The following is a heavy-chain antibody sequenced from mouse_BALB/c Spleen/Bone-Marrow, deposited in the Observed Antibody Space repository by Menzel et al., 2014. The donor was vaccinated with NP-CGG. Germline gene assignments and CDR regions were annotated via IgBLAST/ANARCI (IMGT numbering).Heavy chain of an antibody. J-gene: IGHJ4*01. Sequence: VQLQQSGAELVKPGASVKMSCKASGYTFTSYNMHWVKQTPGQGLEWIGAIYPGNGDTSYNQKFKGKATLTADKSSSTAYMQLSSLTSEDSAVYYCARVRGGGMDYWGQGTSVTVSP. D-gene: IGHD1-1*01. V-gene: IGHV1-12*01. CDR1: GYTFTSYN. CDR3: ARVRGGGMDY. CDR2: IYPGNGDT.